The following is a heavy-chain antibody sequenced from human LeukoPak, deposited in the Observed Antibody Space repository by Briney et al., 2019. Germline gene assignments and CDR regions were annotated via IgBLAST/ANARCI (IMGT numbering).Heavy chain of an antibody. J-gene: IGHJ4*02. D-gene: IGHD2-2*01. CDR1: GYTFTGYY. CDR3: ARAVFRPAAVDY. CDR2: INPNSGGT. V-gene: IGHV1-2*02. Sequence: ASAKVSCKASGYTFTGYYMHWVRQAPGQGLEWMGWINPNSGGTNYAQKFQGRVTITRDTSISTAYMELSRLRSDDTAVYYCARAVFRPAAVDYWGQGTLVTVSS.